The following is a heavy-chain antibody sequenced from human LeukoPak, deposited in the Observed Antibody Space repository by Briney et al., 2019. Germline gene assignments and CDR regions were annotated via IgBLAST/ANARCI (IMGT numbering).Heavy chain of an antibody. J-gene: IGHJ5*02. D-gene: IGHD3-3*01. V-gene: IGHV4-59*01. CDR2: IYYSGST. CDR1: GGSISSYY. Sequence: PSETLSLTCTASGGSISSYYWSWIRQPPGKGLEWIGYIYYSGSTNYNPSLKSRVTISVDTSKNQFSLKLSSVTAADTAVYYCARGQDYDFWSGYYYGWFDPWGQGTLVTVSS. CDR3: ARGQDYDFWSGYYYGWFDP.